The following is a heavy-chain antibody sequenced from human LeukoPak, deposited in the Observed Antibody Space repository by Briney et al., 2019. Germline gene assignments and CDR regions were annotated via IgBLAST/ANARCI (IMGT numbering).Heavy chain of an antibody. J-gene: IGHJ4*02. Sequence: PGGSLRLSCAASGFTFSSYGMHWVRQAPGKGLEWVSAISGSGGSTYYADSVKGRFTISRDNSKNTLYLQMNSLRAEDTAVYYCAKETYYDYVWGSYRSNFDYWGQGTLVTVSS. CDR3: AKETYYDYVWGSYRSNFDY. CDR1: GFTFSSYG. CDR2: ISGSGGST. V-gene: IGHV3-23*01. D-gene: IGHD3-16*02.